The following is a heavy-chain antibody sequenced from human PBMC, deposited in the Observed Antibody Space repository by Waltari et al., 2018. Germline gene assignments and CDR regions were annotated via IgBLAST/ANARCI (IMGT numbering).Heavy chain of an antibody. CDR1: GGSFSGYY. CDR3: ARGVEMATTNYFDY. V-gene: IGHV4-34*01. D-gene: IGHD5-12*01. CDR2: INHSGST. J-gene: IGHJ4*02. Sequence: QVQLQQWGAGLLKPSETLSLTCAVYGGSFSGYYLSWIRQPPGKGLEWIGEINHSGSTNYNPSLKSRVTISVDTSKNQFSLKLSSVTAADTAVYYCARGVEMATTNYFDYWGQGTLVTVSS.